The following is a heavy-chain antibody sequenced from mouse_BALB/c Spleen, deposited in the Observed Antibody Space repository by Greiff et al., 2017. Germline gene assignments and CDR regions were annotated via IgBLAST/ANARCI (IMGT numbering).Heavy chain of an antibody. CDR3: ASYGNYKGDY. J-gene: IGHJ4*01. Sequence: VQLQESGPGLVQPSQSLSITCTVSGFSLTSYGVHWVRQSPGKGLEWLGVIWSGGSTDYNAAFISRLSISKDNSKSQVFFKMNSLQADDTAIYYCASYGNYKGDYWGQGTSVTVSS. CDR1: GFSLTSYG. V-gene: IGHV2-4-1*01. CDR2: IWSGGST. D-gene: IGHD2-1*01.